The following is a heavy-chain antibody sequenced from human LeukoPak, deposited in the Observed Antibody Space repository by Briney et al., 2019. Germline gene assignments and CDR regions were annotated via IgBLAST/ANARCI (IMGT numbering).Heavy chain of an antibody. CDR3: ARVFSPHYYGSGYYYGMDV. Sequence: ASVKVSCKASGYTFTGYYMHWVRQAPGQGLEWMGWINLNSGGTNYAQKFQGRVTMTRDTSISTAYMELSRLRSDDTAVYYCARVFSPHYYGSGYYYGMDVWGQGTTVTVSS. J-gene: IGHJ6*02. D-gene: IGHD3-10*01. V-gene: IGHV1-2*02. CDR2: INLNSGGT. CDR1: GYTFTGYY.